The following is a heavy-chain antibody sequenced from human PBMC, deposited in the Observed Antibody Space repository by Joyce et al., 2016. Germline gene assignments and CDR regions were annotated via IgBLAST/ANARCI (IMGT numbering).Heavy chain of an antibody. CDR1: GFIFSASA. D-gene: IGHD6-19*01. Sequence: QMQLVQSGPEVKKPGTSVKVSCKASGFIFSASAMQWVRQTRGQHLEWIGWIVVGIGNTNDAKRFQDRATSTRDMSTSTDYMELSNLRPEDTASYYCAADHQKLNAGWYPYVDYWGQGALVTGSS. V-gene: IGHV1-58*02. CDR2: IVVGIGNT. CDR3: AADHQKLNAGWYPYVDY. J-gene: IGHJ4*02.